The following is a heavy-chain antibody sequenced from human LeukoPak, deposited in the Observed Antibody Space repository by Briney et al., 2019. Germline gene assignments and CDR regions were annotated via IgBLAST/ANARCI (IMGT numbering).Heavy chain of an antibody. J-gene: IGHJ5*02. V-gene: IGHV4-59*05. D-gene: IGHD3-16*01. CDR1: GGSISSYY. CDR3: ARHYGP. Sequence: SETLSLTCTVSGGSISSYYWSWIRQPPGKGLEWIGSIYHSGSTYYNPSLKSRVTISVDTSRNQFSLNLSSVTAADTAVYYCARHYGPWGQGTLVAVSS. CDR2: IYHSGST.